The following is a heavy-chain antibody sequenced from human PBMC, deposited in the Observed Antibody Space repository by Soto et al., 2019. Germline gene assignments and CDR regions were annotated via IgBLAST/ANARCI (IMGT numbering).Heavy chain of an antibody. CDR2: MNPNSGGS. CDR3: ARERHLSSPSDAFDL. D-gene: IGHD1-26*01. V-gene: IGHV1-2*02. CDR1: GYNFIAQN. J-gene: IGHJ3*01. Sequence: QVHLVQSGAEVKKPGASVKVSCMASGYNFIAQNIHWVRQAPGLGLEWMGKMNPNSGGSDYAQEFQGRVTVTRDTSIPTAYMEFTSLKSDDTAVYYCARERHLSSPSDAFDLWGQGTMVIVSS.